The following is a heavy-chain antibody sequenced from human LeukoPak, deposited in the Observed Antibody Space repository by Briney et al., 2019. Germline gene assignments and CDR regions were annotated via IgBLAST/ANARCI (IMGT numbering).Heavy chain of an antibody. D-gene: IGHD2/OR15-2a*01. CDR1: GGSISSYY. Sequence: SETLSLTCTVSGGSISSYYWSWIRQPPGRGLEWVGYIYYSGSTNYNPSLKSRVNISVDTSKDQFSLKQGSVTAADTAVYYCARAPLYEKWFAPWGQGTLVTVSS. J-gene: IGHJ5*02. CDR3: ARAPLYEKWFAP. CDR2: IYYSGST. V-gene: IGHV4-59*01.